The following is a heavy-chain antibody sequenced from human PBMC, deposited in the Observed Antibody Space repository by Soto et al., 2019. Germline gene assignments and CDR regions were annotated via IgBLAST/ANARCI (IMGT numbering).Heavy chain of an antibody. D-gene: IGHD1-26*01. CDR3: ARGGGWELPRGFDAFDI. CDR2: IWYDGSNK. Sequence: QVQLVESGGGVVQPGRSLRLSCAASGFTFSSYGMHWVRQAPGKGLEWVAVIWYDGSNKYYADSVKGRFTISRDNSKNTLCLKRNGLRAEDTVVYYCARGGGWELPRGFDAFDIWGQGTMVTVSS. CDR1: GFTFSSYG. V-gene: IGHV3-33*01. J-gene: IGHJ3*02.